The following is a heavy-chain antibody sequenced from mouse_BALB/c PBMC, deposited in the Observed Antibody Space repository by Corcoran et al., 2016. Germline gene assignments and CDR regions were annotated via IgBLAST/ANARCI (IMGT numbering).Heavy chain of an antibody. J-gene: IGHJ1*01. Sequence: EVQLQQFGAELVKPGAAVKISCKAYGYTFTDYNMDGVKQSHGKSLEWIGDINPNYDSNSYNQKFKGKSTLTVDKSSSTAYMEHGSLTSEDTAVYYCARGGNYWYFDVWGAGTTFTVSS. CDR2: INPNYDSN. D-gene: IGHD2-1*01. CDR1: GYTFTDYN. CDR3: ARGGNYWYFDV. V-gene: IGHV1-18*01.